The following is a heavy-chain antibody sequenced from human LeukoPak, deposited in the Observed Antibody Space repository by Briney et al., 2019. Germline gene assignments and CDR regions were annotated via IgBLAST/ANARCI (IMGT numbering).Heavy chain of an antibody. D-gene: IGHD4-17*01. V-gene: IGHV4-30-2*01. J-gene: IGHJ4*02. CDR2: IYHSGST. CDR3: ARGKETTLFDY. Sequence: SETLSLICTVSGGSISSSSYSWSWIRQPPGKGLEWIGYIYHSGSTYYNPSLKSRVTISVDRSKNQFSLKLSSVTAADTAVYYCARGKETTLFDYWGQGTLVTVSS. CDR1: GGSISSSSYS.